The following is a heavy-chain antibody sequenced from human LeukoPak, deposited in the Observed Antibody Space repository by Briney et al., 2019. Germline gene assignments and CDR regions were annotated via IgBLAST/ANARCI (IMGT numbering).Heavy chain of an antibody. CDR2: ISASGGST. D-gene: IGHD3-16*01. J-gene: IGHJ6*02. V-gene: IGHV3-23*01. CDR3: ARGGGLDV. CDR1: GFTFSSSA. Sequence: GGSLRLSCAASGFTFSSSAMSWVRQVPGKGLEWVSGISASGGSTSYADSVRGRFTISRDNAKNSLYLQMSNLRAEDTAVYFCARGGGLDVWGQGTTVTVSS.